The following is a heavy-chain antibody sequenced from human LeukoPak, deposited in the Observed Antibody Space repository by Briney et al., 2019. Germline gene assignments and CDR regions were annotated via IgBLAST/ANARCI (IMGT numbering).Heavy chain of an antibody. J-gene: IGHJ4*02. CDR1: GFTVSSNY. V-gene: IGHV3-11*04. CDR3: ARDTPTTLRAFDY. CDR2: ISSSASTI. Sequence: PGGSLRLSCAASGFTVSSNYMSWVRQAPGKGLEWVSYISSSASTIYYADSVKGRFTISRDNAKNSLYLQMNSLRAEDTAVYYCARDTPTTLRAFDYWGQGTLVTVSS. D-gene: IGHD1-1*01.